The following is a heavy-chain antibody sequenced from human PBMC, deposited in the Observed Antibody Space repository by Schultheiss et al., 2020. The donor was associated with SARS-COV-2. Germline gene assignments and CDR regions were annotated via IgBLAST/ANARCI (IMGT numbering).Heavy chain of an antibody. CDR2: IFSNDEK. CDR1: GFTFSSYA. CDR3: ARIIFYVGNFDY. J-gene: IGHJ4*02. D-gene: IGHD2-8*01. Sequence: LRLSCAASGFTFSSYAMSWIRQPPGKALEWLAHIFSNDEKSYSTSLKSRLTISKDTSKSQVVLTMTNMDPVDTATYYCARIIFYVGNFDYWGQGTLVTVSS. V-gene: IGHV2-26*01.